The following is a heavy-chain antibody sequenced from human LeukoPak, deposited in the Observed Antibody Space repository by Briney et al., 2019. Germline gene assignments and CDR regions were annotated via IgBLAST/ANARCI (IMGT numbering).Heavy chain of an antibody. D-gene: IGHD3-10*01. CDR1: GGSISSGGYY. CDR2: IYYSGST. J-gene: IGHJ6*02. Sequence: PSQTLSLTCTVSGGSISSGGYYWSWIRQHPGKGLEWIGYIYYSGSTYYNPSLKSRVTISVDTSKNQFSLKLSSVTAVDTAVYYCARDLATVRGTGMDVWGQGTTVTVSS. V-gene: IGHV4-31*03. CDR3: ARDLATVRGTGMDV.